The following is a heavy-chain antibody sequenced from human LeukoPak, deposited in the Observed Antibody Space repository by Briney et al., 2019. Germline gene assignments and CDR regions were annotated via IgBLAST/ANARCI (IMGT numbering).Heavy chain of an antibody. J-gene: IGHJ4*02. V-gene: IGHV3-49*04. CDR3: TRETTPYY. CDR2: IRSKAYGGTT. Sequence: RLGGSLRLSCTASGFTFGDYAMSWVRQAPGKGLEWVGFIRSKAYGGTTEYAASVKDRFTISRDDSKSIAYLQMNSLKTEDTAVYYCTRETTPYYWGQGTLVTVSS. D-gene: IGHD4-17*01. CDR1: GFTFGDYA.